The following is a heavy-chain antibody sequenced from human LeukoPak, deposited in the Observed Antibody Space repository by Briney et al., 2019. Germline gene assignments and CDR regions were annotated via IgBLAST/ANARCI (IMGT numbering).Heavy chain of an antibody. Sequence: GASVKVSCKASGYTFTSYGISWVRQAPGQGLEWMGWISAYNGNTNYAQKLRGRVTMTTDTSTSTAYMELRSLRSDDTAVYYCARDPGFDIAVRDAFDIWGQGTMVTVSS. CDR2: ISAYNGNT. V-gene: IGHV1-18*01. CDR1: GYTFTSYG. J-gene: IGHJ3*02. CDR3: ARDPGFDIAVRDAFDI. D-gene: IGHD6-19*01.